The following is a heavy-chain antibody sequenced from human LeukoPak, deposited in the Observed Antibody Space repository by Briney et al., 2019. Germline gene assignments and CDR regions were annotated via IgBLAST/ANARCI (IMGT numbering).Heavy chain of an antibody. J-gene: IGHJ6*03. Sequence: PSETLSLTCTVSGGSISSSSYYWGWIRLPPGKGLEWIGSIYYSGSTYYNPSLKSRVTISVDTSKNQFSLKLSSVTAADTAVYYCARQKAAHMDVWGKGTMVTVSS. CDR2: IYYSGST. D-gene: IGHD2-15*01. V-gene: IGHV4-39*01. CDR3: ARQKAAHMDV. CDR1: GGSISSSSYY.